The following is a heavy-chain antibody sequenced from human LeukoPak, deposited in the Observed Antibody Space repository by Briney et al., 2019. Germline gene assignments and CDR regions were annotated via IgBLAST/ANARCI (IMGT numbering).Heavy chain of an antibody. J-gene: IGHJ6*03. Sequence: PGGSLRLSCAASGFTFSSYDMSWVRQAPGKGLEWVSSVTGSGGTPKYADSVKGRFTVSRDNSKNTLYLQMNSLRAEDTAIYYCAKDNHGGATYYMHVWGKGTTVTISS. CDR1: GFTFSSYD. CDR3: AKDNHGGATYYMHV. CDR2: VTGSGGTP. V-gene: IGHV3-23*01. D-gene: IGHD5-24*01.